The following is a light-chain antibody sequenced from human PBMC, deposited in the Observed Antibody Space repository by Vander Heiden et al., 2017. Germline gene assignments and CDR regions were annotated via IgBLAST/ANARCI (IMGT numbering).Light chain of an antibody. J-gene: IGLJ2*01. V-gene: IGLV3-1*01. CDR3: QAWDKSIVV. CDR1: KLGDNF. Sequence: SYELTQPPSVSVSPGQTARITCSGDKLGDNFVSWYQQKPGQSPVLIIYQDSGRPSGIPERFSGSNSGNTATLTISGTQAMDEADYYCQAWDKSIVVFGGGTKL. CDR2: QDS.